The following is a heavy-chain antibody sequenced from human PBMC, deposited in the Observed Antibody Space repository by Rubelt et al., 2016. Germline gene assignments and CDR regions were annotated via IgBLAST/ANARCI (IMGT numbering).Heavy chain of an antibody. Sequence: QITLKESGPTLVKPTQTLTLTCTFSGFSLSTSGVGVGWIRQPPGKALEWLALIYWDGDKRYSPSLKSRLTITKDTSKNQVVLTMTNMDPVDTATYYCVHSLVTPAFFDYWGQGTLVTVSS. J-gene: IGHJ4*02. V-gene: IGHV2-5*02. CDR1: GFSLSTSGVG. CDR3: VHSLVTPAFFDY. D-gene: IGHD4-23*01. CDR2: IYWDGDK.